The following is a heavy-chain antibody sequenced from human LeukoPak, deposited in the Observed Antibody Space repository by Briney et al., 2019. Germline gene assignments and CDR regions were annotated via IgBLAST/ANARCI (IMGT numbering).Heavy chain of an antibody. CDR1: GYTLTELS. J-gene: IGHJ4*02. Sequence: ASVKVSCKVSGYTLTELSMHWVRQAPGKGLEWMGGFDPEDGETIYAQKFQGRVTMTEDTSTDTAYMELSSLRSEDTAVYYCARKVLGRRWLPSDYWGQGTLVTVSS. D-gene: IGHD5-24*01. CDR2: FDPEDGET. V-gene: IGHV1-24*01. CDR3: ARKVLGRRWLPSDY.